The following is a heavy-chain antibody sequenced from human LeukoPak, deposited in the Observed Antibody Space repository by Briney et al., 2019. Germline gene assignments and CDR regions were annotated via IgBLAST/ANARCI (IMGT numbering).Heavy chain of an antibody. J-gene: IGHJ6*02. D-gene: IGHD6-13*01. Sequence: SETLSLTCAVYGGSFSGYYWSWIRQPPGKGLEWIGEINHSGSTNYNPSLKSRVTISVDTSKNQFSLKLSSVTAADTAVYYCARAGYSSSWYYYYYGMGVWGQGTTVTVSS. CDR2: INHSGST. V-gene: IGHV4-34*01. CDR1: GGSFSGYY. CDR3: ARAGYSSSWYYYYYGMGV.